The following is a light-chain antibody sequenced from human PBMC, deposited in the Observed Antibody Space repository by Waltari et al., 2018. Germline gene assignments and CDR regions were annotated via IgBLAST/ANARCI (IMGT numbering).Light chain of an antibody. V-gene: IGLV2-11*01. J-gene: IGLJ2*01. CDR1: NSDVGGYNF. Sequence: QSALTQPRSVSGSPGQSVTISCPGTNSDVGGYNFFSWYQLHPGKAPKLMIYDVTHRPSGVPDRFSGSKSGNTASLTISGLQADDEADYYCCSYAGDFLVVFGGGTRLTVL. CDR2: DVT. CDR3: CSYAGDFLVV.